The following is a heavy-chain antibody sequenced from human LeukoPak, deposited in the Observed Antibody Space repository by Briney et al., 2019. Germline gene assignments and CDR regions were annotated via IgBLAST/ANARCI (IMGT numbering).Heavy chain of an antibody. CDR3: ARVFSYPLRAPFDP. V-gene: IGHV4-59*01. CDR2: FYYSGST. D-gene: IGHD3-3*01. Sequence: PSETLSLTCTVSGGSISSDYWSWIRQPPGKGLEWIGYFYYSGSTNYNPSLKSRVTISVDTSKNQFSLKLSSVTAADTAVYYCARVFSYPLRAPFDPWGQGTLVTVSS. J-gene: IGHJ5*02. CDR1: GGSISSDY.